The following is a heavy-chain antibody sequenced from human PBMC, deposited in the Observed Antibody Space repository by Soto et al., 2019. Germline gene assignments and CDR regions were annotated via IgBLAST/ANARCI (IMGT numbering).Heavy chain of an antibody. CDR1: VFTFSSYD. Sequence: PWWSLRLSCSASVFTFSSYDMHWFRQGPGKGLEWVSAIGTAGDTNYAGSVKGRFTISRENAKNSLYLQMNSLRAGDTAIYFCARAIGPTLFDYWGRGTLVTVSS. V-gene: IGHV3-13*04. CDR3: ARAIGPTLFDY. D-gene: IGHD3-22*01. J-gene: IGHJ4*02. CDR2: IGTAGDT.